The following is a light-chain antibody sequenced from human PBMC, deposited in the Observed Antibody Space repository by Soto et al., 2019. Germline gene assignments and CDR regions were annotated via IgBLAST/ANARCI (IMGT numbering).Light chain of an antibody. Sequence: EIVMTQSPATLSVSPGERATLSCRASQSVSSNLAWYQQKPGQAPRLLIYGASTRATGIPARFSGSGSGTEFTLTISSRRSEDFADYYCQQYNNWPPITFGGGTKVEIK. CDR3: QQYNNWPPIT. V-gene: IGKV3-15*01. CDR2: GAS. CDR1: QSVSSN. J-gene: IGKJ4*01.